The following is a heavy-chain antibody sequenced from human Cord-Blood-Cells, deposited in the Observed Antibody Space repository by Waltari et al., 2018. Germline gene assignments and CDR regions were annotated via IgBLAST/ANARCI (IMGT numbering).Heavy chain of an antibody. D-gene: IGHD1-7*01. V-gene: IGHV1-69*01. CDR2: IIPIFGTA. Sequence: QVQLVQSGAEVKKPGSSVKVSCKASGGTFTSYAITWVRQAPGQGLEWMGGIIPIFGTANYAQKFQGRVTITADESTSTAYMELSSLRSEDTAVYYCARDGLLELRPYYYYYMDVWGKGTTVTVSS. CDR3: ARDGLLELRPYYYYYMDV. CDR1: GGTFTSYA. J-gene: IGHJ6*03.